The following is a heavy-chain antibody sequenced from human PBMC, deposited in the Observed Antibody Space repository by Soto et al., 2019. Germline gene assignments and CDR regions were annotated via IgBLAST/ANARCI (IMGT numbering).Heavy chain of an antibody. V-gene: IGHV3-23*01. D-gene: IGHD6-13*01. J-gene: IGHJ6*02. Sequence: ETLSLTCAVYGGSLSGYYWSWVRQAPGKGLEWVSSITYTGVSTYYADSVKGRFTISRDNSRDTLFLQMNSLRAEDTAVYYCARDHYSSSWYGSQWYYGMDVWGQGTTVTVSS. CDR2: ITYTGVST. CDR1: GGSLSGYY. CDR3: ARDHYSSSWYGSQWYYGMDV.